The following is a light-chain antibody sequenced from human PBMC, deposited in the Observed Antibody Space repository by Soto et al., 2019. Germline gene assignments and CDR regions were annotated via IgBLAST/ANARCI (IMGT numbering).Light chain of an antibody. J-gene: IGKJ1*01. CDR3: QQYGSSPWR. CDR2: GAS. CDR1: QTIRSNY. V-gene: IGKV3-20*01. Sequence: ETVLTQSPGTLSLSPGERATLSCRASQTIRSNYLAWYRQTPGQAPRLLIYGASNRATGIADRFSGSGSGTDFTLTISRLEPEDFALYYCQQYGSSPWRFGQGTKVEIK.